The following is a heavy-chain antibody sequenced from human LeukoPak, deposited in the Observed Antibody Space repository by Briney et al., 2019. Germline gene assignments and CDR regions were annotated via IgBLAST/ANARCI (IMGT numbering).Heavy chain of an antibody. CDR3: AGGRTDIVVVPATLRNYYFDY. Sequence: SVKVSCKASGGTFSSYDISWVRQAPGQGLEWMGGIMPMFGKTNYAQKFQGRVTTTADKATSTAYTELSSLRSEDTAVYYCAGGRTDIVVVPATLRNYYFDYWGQGTLVTVSS. D-gene: IGHD2-2*01. J-gene: IGHJ4*02. CDR2: IMPMFGKT. CDR1: GGTFSSYD. V-gene: IGHV1-69*06.